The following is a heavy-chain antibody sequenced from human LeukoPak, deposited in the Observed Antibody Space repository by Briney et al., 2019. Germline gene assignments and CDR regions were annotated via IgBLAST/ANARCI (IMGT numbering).Heavy chain of an antibody. CDR1: GFTFSSYS. CDR2: ISTSSSYI. J-gene: IGHJ4*02. D-gene: IGHD4-17*01. V-gene: IGHV3-21*04. Sequence: GGSLRLSCAASGFTFSSYSMDWVRQAPGKGLEWVASISTSSSYIYYADSVKGRFTISRDNAKNSLYLQMNSLRAEDMALYYCAKSKTVTTEFDHWGQGTLVTVSS. CDR3: AKSKTVTTEFDH.